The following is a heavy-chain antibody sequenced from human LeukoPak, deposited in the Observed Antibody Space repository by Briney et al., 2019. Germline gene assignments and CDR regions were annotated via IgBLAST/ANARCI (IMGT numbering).Heavy chain of an antibody. CDR2: VNRVGYT. J-gene: IGHJ5*02. V-gene: IGHV4-34*01. CDR1: GASFAGYS. CDR3: ARERVVSDYNWFDP. Sequence: SETLSLACAVHGASFAGYSWSWIRQSPGKGLEWIGEVNRVGYTIYNPSLKSRVNISIDTSTTQFSLRLSSVTVADTAVYFCARERVVSDYNWFDPWGQGTLATVSS. D-gene: IGHD6-25*01.